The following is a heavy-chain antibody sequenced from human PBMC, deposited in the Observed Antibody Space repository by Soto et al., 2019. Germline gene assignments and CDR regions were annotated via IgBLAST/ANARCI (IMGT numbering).Heavy chain of an antibody. J-gene: IGHJ4*02. CDR2: IYYSGST. V-gene: IGHV4-31*03. CDR3: ARGGGSYGDYFDY. Sequence: QVQLQESGPGLVKPSQTLSLTCTVSGGSISSGGYYWSWIRQHPGKGLEWIGYIYYSGSTYYNPSLKSRVTISVDTSKNLFSLRLSSVTAADTAVYYCARGGGSYGDYFDYWGQGTLVTVSS. CDR1: GGSISSGGYY. D-gene: IGHD4-17*01.